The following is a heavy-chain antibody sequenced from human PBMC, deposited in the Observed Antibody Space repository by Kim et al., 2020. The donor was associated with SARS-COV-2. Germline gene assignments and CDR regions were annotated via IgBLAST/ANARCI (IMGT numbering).Heavy chain of an antibody. D-gene: IGHD5-18*01. CDR3: ARGTAMEGHFDY. V-gene: IGHV1-69*01. J-gene: IGHJ4*02. Sequence: NDAQKSEGRVTITADESTSTAYMELSSLRSEDTAVYYCARGTAMEGHFDYWGQGTLVTVSS.